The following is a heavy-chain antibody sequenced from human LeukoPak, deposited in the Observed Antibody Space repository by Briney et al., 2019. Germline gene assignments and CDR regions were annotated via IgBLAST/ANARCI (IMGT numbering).Heavy chain of an antibody. J-gene: IGHJ4*02. CDR3: ARRGYSYGSDY. CDR2: VNHSGST. CDR1: GGSFSGYY. Sequence: SETLSLTCAVYGGSFSGYYWSWIRQPPGKGLEWIGEVNHSGSTNYNPSLKSRVTISVDTSKNQFSLKLSSVTAADTAVYYCARRGYSYGSDYWGQGTLVTVSS. V-gene: IGHV4-34*01. D-gene: IGHD5-18*01.